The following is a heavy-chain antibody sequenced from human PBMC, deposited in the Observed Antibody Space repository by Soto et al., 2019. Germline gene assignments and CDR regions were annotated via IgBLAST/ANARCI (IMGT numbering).Heavy chain of an antibody. J-gene: IGHJ6*02. V-gene: IGHV1-46*01. Sequence: QVQLVQSGAEVREPGASVKVSCKASGYSVANYFMHWVRQAPGQGLEWLGVINPSAGSTTYAQKFQGRVTMTWDTSTNTVYMDLRSLRSEDTAIFYCARGGSSPAFCYYCGMGVWGQGTTVTVSS. CDR1: GYSVANYF. CDR3: ARGGSSPAFCYYCGMGV. CDR2: INPSAGST. D-gene: IGHD6-13*01.